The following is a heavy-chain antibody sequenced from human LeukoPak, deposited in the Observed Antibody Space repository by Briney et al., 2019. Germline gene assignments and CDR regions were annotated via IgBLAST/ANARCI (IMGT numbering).Heavy chain of an antibody. CDR3: ARDRVVPAATNWFDP. CDR2: INPNSGGT. V-gene: IGHV1-2*02. CDR1: GYTFTGYY. J-gene: IGHJ5*02. D-gene: IGHD2-2*01. Sequence: ASVKVSCKSSGYTFTGYYMHWVRQAPGQGLEWMGWINPNSGGTNYGQKFQGRVTMTRDTSISTAYMELSRLRSDDTAVYHCARDRVVPAATNWFDPWGQGTLVTVSS.